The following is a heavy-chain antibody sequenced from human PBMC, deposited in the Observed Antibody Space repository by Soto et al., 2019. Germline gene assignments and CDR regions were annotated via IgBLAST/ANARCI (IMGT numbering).Heavy chain of an antibody. CDR3: ARVSGYGSGYAVSLYLDY. V-gene: IGHV3-7*01. CDR2: IKWDASEK. D-gene: IGHD3-10*01. CDR1: GFTFGYYR. J-gene: IGHJ4*01. Sequence: GGSLRLSCAASGFTFGYYRLRSVHQAPGKGLWRLATIKWDASEKKYEDSVKGRFTMSRDNAKTSVCLQMDSLRADDTAVYYCARVSGYGSGYAVSLYLDYWGHGTLVTVSS.